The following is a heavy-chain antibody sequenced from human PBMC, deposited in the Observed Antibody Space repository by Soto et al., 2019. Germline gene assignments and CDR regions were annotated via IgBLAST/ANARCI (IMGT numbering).Heavy chain of an antibody. CDR3: AKYGRWLVHFYYYGMDV. J-gene: IGHJ6*02. CDR1: GFTFSSYA. V-gene: IGHV3-23*01. CDR2: ISGSGGGT. Sequence: EVQLLESGGGLVQPGWSLRLSCAASGFTFSSYAMSWVRQAPGKGLEWVSAISGSGGGTYYADSVKGRLTISRDNSMNTLYLQMNSLRAEHTAVYYCAKYGRWLVHFYYYGMDVWGQGNTVNVSS. D-gene: IGHD6-19*01.